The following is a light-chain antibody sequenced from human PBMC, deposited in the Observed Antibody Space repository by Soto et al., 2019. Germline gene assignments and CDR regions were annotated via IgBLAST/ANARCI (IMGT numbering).Light chain of an antibody. J-gene: IGLJ1*01. CDR1: GSDVGGYNY. CDR2: EVS. V-gene: IGLV2-14*01. CDR3: SSFTSSATQV. Sequence: QSVLTQPASVSGSPGQSITISCTGTGSDVGGYNYVSWYQQHPGKVPKLLIYEVSHRPSGISNRFSGSKSGNTASLSISGLQAEDEADYYCSSFTSSATQVFGTGTKVTVL.